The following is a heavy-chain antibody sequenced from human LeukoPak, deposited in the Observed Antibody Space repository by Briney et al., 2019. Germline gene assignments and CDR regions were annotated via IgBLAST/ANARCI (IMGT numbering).Heavy chain of an antibody. CDR3: ARGYGSGSYYGY. CDR1: GGPFSGYY. CDR2: INHSGST. V-gene: IGHV4-34*01. J-gene: IGHJ4*02. Sequence: SETLSLTCAVYGGPFSGYYWSWIRQPPGKGLERIGEINHSGSTNYNPSLKSRVTISVDTSKNQFSLKLSSVTAADTAVYYCARGYGSGSYYGYWGQGTLVTVSS. D-gene: IGHD3-10*01.